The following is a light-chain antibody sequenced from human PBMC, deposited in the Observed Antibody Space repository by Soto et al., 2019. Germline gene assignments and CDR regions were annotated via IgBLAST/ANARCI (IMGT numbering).Light chain of an antibody. CDR2: AAS. J-gene: IGKJ1*01. CDR3: QQYNSYRT. CDR1: QGIRND. V-gene: IGKV1-6*01. Sequence: AIQLTQSPSSLSASVGDRVTITCRASQGIRNDLGWYQQKPGKAPKLLIYAASSLQSGVPSRFSGSASGTDFTLTISSLQPEDFATYYCQQYNSYRTFGQGTKVEIK.